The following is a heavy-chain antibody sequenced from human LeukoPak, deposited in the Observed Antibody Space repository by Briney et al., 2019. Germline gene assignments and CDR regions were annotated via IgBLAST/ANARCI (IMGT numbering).Heavy chain of an antibody. V-gene: IGHV3-49*04. D-gene: IGHD3-9*01. CDR1: GFTFGDYA. Sequence: GRSLRLSCTASGFTFGDYAMSWVRQAPGKGLEGVGFIRSKAYGGTTEYAASVKGRFTISRDDSKSIAYLQMNSLKTEDTAVYYCTVRYFDWLSLYYYGMDVWGKGTTVTVS. J-gene: IGHJ6*04. CDR3: TVRYFDWLSLYYYGMDV. CDR2: IRSKAYGGTT.